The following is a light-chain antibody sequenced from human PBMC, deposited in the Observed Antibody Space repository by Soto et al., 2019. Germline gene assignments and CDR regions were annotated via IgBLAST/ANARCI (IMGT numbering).Light chain of an antibody. CDR2: DTS. V-gene: IGKV3-20*01. CDR3: QQYNDWPRT. Sequence: EFVLTQSPGTLSLSPGERATLSCRASQSLTNSFIAWYQQRLGQAPRLLIYDTSSRASGIPDRFSGSGSGTEFTLTISSLQSEDSAVYHCQQYNDWPRTFGQGTKVDI. CDR1: QSLTNSF. J-gene: IGKJ1*01.